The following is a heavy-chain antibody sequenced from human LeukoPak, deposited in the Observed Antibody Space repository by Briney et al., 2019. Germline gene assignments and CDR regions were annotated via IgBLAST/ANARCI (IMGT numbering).Heavy chain of an antibody. D-gene: IGHD1-26*01. CDR1: GGSISSSNW. J-gene: IGHJ4*02. CDR2: INKSGST. Sequence: SETLSLTCAVSGGSISSSNWWSWVRQPQGKGREGMGEINKSGSTNYNPSLKSRVTISVDKSKNQFSLKLSSVTAADTAVYYCATYGGIVGATTGDYYFDYWGQGTLVTVSS. CDR3: ATYGGIVGATTGDYYFDY. V-gene: IGHV4-4*02.